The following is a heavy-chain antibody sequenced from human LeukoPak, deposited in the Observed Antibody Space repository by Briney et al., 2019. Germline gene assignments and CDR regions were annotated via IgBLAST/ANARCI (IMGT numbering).Heavy chain of an antibody. V-gene: IGHV3-48*01. D-gene: IGHD5-18*01. J-gene: IGHJ4*02. Sequence: PGGSLRLSCAASGFTFSSYAMSWVRQAPGKGLEWVSYISSSSSTIYYADSVKGRFTISRDNAKNSLYLQMNSLRAEDTAVYYCARAMVAGDFDYWGQGTLVTVSS. CDR3: ARAMVAGDFDY. CDR1: GFTFSSYA. CDR2: ISSSSSTI.